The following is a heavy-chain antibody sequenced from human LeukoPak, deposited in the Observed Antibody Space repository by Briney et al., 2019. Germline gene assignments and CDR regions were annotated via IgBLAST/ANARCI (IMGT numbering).Heavy chain of an antibody. D-gene: IGHD2-15*01. CDR1: GYTFTGYY. CDR2: INPNSGGT. Sequence: GASVKVSCKASGYTFTGYYMHWVRQAPGQGLEWMGWINPNSGGTNYAQKFQGRVTMTRDTPISTAYMELSRLRSDDTAVYHCARGEGRYCSGGSCRYPDYWGQGTLVTVSS. V-gene: IGHV1-2*02. CDR3: ARGEGRYCSGGSCRYPDY. J-gene: IGHJ4*02.